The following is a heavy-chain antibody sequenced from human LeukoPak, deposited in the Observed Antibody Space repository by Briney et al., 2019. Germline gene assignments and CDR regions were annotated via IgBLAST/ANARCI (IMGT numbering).Heavy chain of an antibody. CDR2: IKQDGSEK. J-gene: IGHJ4*02. D-gene: IGHD2-2*01. CDR1: GFTFSSYW. CDR3: ARDNCSSTSCYYFDY. Sequence: GGSLRPSCAASGFTFSSYWMSWVRQAPGKGLEWVANIKQDGSEKYYVDSVKGRFTISRDNAKNSLYLQMNSLRAEDTAVYYCARDNCSSTSCYYFDYWGQGTLVTVSS. V-gene: IGHV3-7*01.